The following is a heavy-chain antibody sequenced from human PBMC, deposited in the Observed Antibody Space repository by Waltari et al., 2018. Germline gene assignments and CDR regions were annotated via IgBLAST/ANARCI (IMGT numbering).Heavy chain of an antibody. CDR2: MNPNSGNT. CDR3: ARLPVPLFEYSSSSESFDY. J-gene: IGHJ4*02. D-gene: IGHD6-6*01. V-gene: IGHV1-8*01. CDR1: GSTFTSSD. Sequence: QVQRVQSGAAVQKPGASVNVHCQASGSTFTSSDFHWLRQATHQGLTWMGWMNPNSGNTGYAQKFQGRVTMTRNTSISTAYMELSSLRSEDTAVYYCARLPVPLFEYSSSSESFDYWGQGTLVTVSS.